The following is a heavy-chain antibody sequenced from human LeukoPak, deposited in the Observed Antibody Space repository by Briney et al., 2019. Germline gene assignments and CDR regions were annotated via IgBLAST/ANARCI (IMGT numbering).Heavy chain of an antibody. J-gene: IGHJ4*02. CDR3: ARSGYSNFDY. CDR1: GGSISSGAYY. V-gene: IGHV4-30-4*08. Sequence: SQTLSLTCTVSGGSISSGAYYWSWIRQVPGKGLEWIGYGYFRGNTFYNPSLKGRVTISVDTSKNQFSLKLSSVTAADTAVYYCARSGYSNFDYWGQGTLVTVSS. CDR2: GYFRGNT. D-gene: IGHD3-3*01.